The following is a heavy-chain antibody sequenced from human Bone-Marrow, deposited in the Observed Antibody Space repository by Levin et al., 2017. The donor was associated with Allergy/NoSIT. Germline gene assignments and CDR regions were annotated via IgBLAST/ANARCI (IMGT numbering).Heavy chain of an antibody. Sequence: SETLSLTCAVFGGSLRSGGYSWNWIRQSPGKGLEGIGYIYHNGSTYYNPSLKRRVSISVDKSKNQFSLKLSSVAAADTAMYYRARGIIASAGAYYFDYWGQGALVTVSS. CDR3: ARGIIASAGAYYFDY. CDR2: IYHNGST. J-gene: IGHJ4*02. V-gene: IGHV4-30-2*06. CDR1: GGSLRSGGYS. D-gene: IGHD6-13*01.